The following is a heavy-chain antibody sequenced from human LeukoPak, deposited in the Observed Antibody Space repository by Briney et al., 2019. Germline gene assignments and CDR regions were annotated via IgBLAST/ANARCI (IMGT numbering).Heavy chain of an antibody. J-gene: IGHJ5*02. CDR3: ARRWLRYNWFDP. CDR1: GGSFSGYY. CDR2: INHSGST. V-gene: IGHV4-34*01. Sequence: PSETLSLTCAVYGGSFSGYYWSWIRQPPGKGLEWIGEINHSGSTNYNPSLNSRVTISVDTSKNQFSLKLSSVTAADTAVYYCARRWLRYNWFDPWGQGTLVTVSS. D-gene: IGHD5-12*01.